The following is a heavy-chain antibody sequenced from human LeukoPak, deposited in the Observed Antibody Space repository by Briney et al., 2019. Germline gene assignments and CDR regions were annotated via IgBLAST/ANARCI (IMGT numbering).Heavy chain of an antibody. CDR1: GFTFSSYA. CDR3: AKDRGSFDAFDI. D-gene: IGHD6-19*01. Sequence: GGSLRLSCAASGFTFSSYAMSRVRQAPGKGLEWVSAISGSGGSTYYADSVKGRFTISRDNSKNTLYLQMNSLRAEDTAVYYCAKDRGSFDAFDIWGQGTMVTVSS. V-gene: IGHV3-23*01. J-gene: IGHJ3*02. CDR2: ISGSGGST.